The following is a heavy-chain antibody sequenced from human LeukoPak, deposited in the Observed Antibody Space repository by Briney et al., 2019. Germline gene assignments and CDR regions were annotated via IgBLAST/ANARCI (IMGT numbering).Heavy chain of an antibody. CDR3: ARSSHGDYVDY. V-gene: IGHV1-69*02. J-gene: IGHJ4*02. Sequence: GSSVKVSCKASGGTFSSYSISWVRQAPGQGLEWMGRIIPILGIANYAQKFQGRVTITADKSTSTAYMELSSLRSEDTAVYYCARSSHGDYVDYWGQGTLVTVSS. D-gene: IGHD4-17*01. CDR1: GGTFSSYS. CDR2: IIPILGIA.